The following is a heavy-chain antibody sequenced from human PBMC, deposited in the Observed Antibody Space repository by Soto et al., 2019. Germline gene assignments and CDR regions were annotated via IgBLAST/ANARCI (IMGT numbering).Heavy chain of an antibody. D-gene: IGHD4-4*01. J-gene: IGHJ2*01. V-gene: IGHV4-59*01. CDR2: IYYSGST. CDR1: GGSISSYY. Sequence: PSETLSLTCTVSGGSISSYYWSWIRQPPGKGLEWIGYIYYSGSTNYNPSLKSRVTISVDTSKNQFSLKLSSVTAADTAVYYCARVALTVTKINWYFDLWGRGTLFTVS. CDR3: ARVALTVTKINWYFDL.